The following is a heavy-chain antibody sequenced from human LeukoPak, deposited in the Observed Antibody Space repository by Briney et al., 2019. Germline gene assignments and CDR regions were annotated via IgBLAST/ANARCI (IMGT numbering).Heavy chain of an antibody. CDR3: ARVRVEQWLVELDY. Sequence: GGSLRLSCAASGFTFSSYSMNWVRQAPGKGLEWVSSISSSSSYIYYADSVKGRFTISRDNAKNSLYLQMNSLRAEDTAVYHCARVRVEQWLVELDYWGQGTLVTVSS. CDR2: ISSSSSYI. V-gene: IGHV3-21*01. CDR1: GFTFSSYS. J-gene: IGHJ4*02. D-gene: IGHD6-19*01.